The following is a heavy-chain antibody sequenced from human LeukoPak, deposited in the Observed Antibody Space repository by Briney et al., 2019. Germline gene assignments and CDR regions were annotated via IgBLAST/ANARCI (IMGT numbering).Heavy chain of an antibody. CDR2: IYYNGST. Sequence: SETLSLTCTVSGGSISSSSYYWGWIRQPPGKGLEWIGSIYYNGSTYYNPSLKSRVTISVDTSKNQFSLKLSSVTAADTAVYYCARGGYTYYFDYWGQGTLVTVSS. CDR3: ARGGYTYYFDY. J-gene: IGHJ4*02. CDR1: GGSISSSSYY. D-gene: IGHD3-22*01. V-gene: IGHV4-39*07.